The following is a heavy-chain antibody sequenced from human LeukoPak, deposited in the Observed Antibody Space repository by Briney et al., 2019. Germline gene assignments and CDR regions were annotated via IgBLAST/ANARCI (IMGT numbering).Heavy chain of an antibody. CDR2: INPNSGGT. V-gene: IGHV1-2*02. Sequence: ASVKVSCKASGYTFTGYYMHWVRQAPGQGLEWMGWINPNSGGTNYAQRFQGRVTMTRDTSISTAYMELSRLRSEDTAVYYCARDRQYYDSSGYYRHFDYWGQGTLVTVSS. CDR3: ARDRQYYDSSGYYRHFDY. J-gene: IGHJ4*02. D-gene: IGHD3-22*01. CDR1: GYTFTGYY.